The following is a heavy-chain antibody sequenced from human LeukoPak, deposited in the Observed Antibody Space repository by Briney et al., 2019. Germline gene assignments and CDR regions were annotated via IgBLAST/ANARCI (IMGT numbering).Heavy chain of an antibody. CDR3: ARRNAMDV. CDR1: GFTFTSDA. J-gene: IGHJ6*02. CDR2: INRDGSER. Sequence: GGSLRLSCVASGFTFTSDAMTWVRQAPGKGLEWVANINRDGSERYYVDSVKGRFTISRDDAKSSLYLQMNSLRAEDTAVYYCARRNAMDVWGQGTTVIVFS. V-gene: IGHV3-7*03.